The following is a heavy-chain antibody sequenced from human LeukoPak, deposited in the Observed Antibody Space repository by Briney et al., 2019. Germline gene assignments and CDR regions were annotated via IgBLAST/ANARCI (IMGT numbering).Heavy chain of an antibody. CDR1: GGSFSGYY. CDR3: ARDENSGWFDY. Sequence: SSETLSLTCAVYGGSFSGYYYTWIRQPPGKGLEWIGEIHHSGSTNYNPSLKGRVTISVDTSKNQFSLKFSSVTAADTAVYYCARDENSGWFDYWGQGTLVTVSS. D-gene: IGHD6-19*01. V-gene: IGHV4-34*01. J-gene: IGHJ4*02. CDR2: IHHSGST.